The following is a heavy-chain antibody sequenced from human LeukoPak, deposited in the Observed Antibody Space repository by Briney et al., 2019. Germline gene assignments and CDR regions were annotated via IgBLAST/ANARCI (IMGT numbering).Heavy chain of an antibody. V-gene: IGHV4-59*01. CDR2: IYYSGST. CDR3: ARTSGTSWFDS. CDR1: DVSINGDY. J-gene: IGHJ5*01. D-gene: IGHD1-7*01. Sequence: SETLSLTCTVSDVSINGDYWSWVRQPPGKGLEWIGYIYYSGSTSYNPSLKSRVTISIDTSKKQFSLKLRSVNAADTAVYYCARTSGTSWFDSWGQGTLVTVSS.